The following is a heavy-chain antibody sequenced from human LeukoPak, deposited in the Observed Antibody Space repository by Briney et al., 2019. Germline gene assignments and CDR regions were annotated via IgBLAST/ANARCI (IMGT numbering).Heavy chain of an antibody. V-gene: IGHV3-30*18. CDR3: AKQISGTVAFDI. D-gene: IGHD6-13*01. Sequence: GGSLRLSCAASGFTFSSFAMNWVRQAPGKGLEWVALISYDGSNKYYADSVKGRFTISRDNSKNTLYLQMNSLRAEDTAVYYCAKQISGTVAFDIWGQGTMVTVSS. CDR1: GFTFSSFA. CDR2: ISYDGSNK. J-gene: IGHJ3*02.